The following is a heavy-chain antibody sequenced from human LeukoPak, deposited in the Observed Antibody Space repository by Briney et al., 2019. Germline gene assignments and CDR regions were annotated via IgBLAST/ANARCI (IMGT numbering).Heavy chain of an antibody. V-gene: IGHV1-46*01. CDR3: ARVFDSTVTDDY. CDR2: INPRGGST. D-gene: IGHD4-17*01. Sequence: GASVKVSCKAPGYTFISYYMQWVRQAPGQGLEWMGRINPRGGSTSYAQKFQGRVTMTRDTSTATVYMELSSLRSEDTAVYYCARVFDSTVTDDYWGQGTLVTVSS. CDR1: GYTFISYY. J-gene: IGHJ4*02.